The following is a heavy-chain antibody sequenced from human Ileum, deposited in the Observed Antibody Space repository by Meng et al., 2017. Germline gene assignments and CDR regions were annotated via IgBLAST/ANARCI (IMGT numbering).Heavy chain of an antibody. J-gene: IGHJ4*02. Sequence: GESLKISCAASGLTFRSSWMSWVRQAPGQGLEWVATIKEDGTWQKYVDSVKGRFTISRDNAKNSLYLQMNSLRAEDTAVYYCARYGTLDYWGQGTLVTVSS. V-gene: IGHV3-7*01. CDR1: GLTFRSSW. CDR3: ARYGTLDY. D-gene: IGHD1-14*01. CDR2: IKEDGTWQ.